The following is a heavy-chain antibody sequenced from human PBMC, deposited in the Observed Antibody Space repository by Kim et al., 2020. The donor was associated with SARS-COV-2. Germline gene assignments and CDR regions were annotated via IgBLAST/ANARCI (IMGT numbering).Heavy chain of an antibody. Sequence: GESLKISCKGSGYSFTTYWIGWVRQMPGKGLEWMGIIYPGDSDTRYSPSFQGQVTISADKAISTAYLQWSSLKASDTARYYCASRTVAGTNSYYYYGMDVWGQGTTVTVSS. CDR3: ASRTVAGTNSYYYYGMDV. D-gene: IGHD6-19*01. CDR2: IYPGDSDT. V-gene: IGHV5-51*01. J-gene: IGHJ6*02. CDR1: GYSFTTYW.